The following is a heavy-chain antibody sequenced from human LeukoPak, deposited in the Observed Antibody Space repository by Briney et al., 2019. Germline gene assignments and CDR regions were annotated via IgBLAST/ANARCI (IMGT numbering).Heavy chain of an antibody. V-gene: IGHV4-4*07. CDR1: GGSISSYY. D-gene: IGHD2/OR15-2a*01. CDR3: ARWYCSSTTCYHMDV. J-gene: IGHJ6*03. CDR2: IYTSGST. Sequence: SETLSLTCTVSGGSISSYYWSWIRQPAGKGLEWIGRIYTSGSTNYNPSLKSRVTMSVDTSKNQFSLNLSSVTAADTAVYYCARWYCSSTTCYHMDVWGKGTTVTVSS.